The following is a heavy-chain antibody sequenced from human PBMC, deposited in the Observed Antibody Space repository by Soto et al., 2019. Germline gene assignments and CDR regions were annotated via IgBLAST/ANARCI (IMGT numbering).Heavy chain of an antibody. Sequence: EVQLVESGGGLVQPGGSLRLSCAASGFTFRTYWLSWVRQVPGKGLEWVANINLDGSEKNYVDSVKGRFTISRDNARNSSSLQMSSLRAEDTALYYCARDGSTSWYSYDYHGMDVWGQGTTVTVSS. CDR1: GFTFRTYW. J-gene: IGHJ6*02. V-gene: IGHV3-7*05. D-gene: IGHD5-18*01. CDR2: INLDGSEK. CDR3: ARDGSTSWYSYDYHGMDV.